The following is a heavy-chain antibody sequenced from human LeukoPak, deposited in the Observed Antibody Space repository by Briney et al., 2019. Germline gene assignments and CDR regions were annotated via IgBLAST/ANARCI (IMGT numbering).Heavy chain of an antibody. CDR1: GESFSSYY. V-gene: IGHV4-34*01. J-gene: IGHJ6*03. CDR3: ATRRPSSNHFCRGSMDV. Sequence: SETLSLTCAVYGESFSSYYWSWIRQAPRTGLEWVGEISHSGSTDYNPSFKSRVTISIHTSKKQFSLKLSSVTVADTAVYYCATRRPSSNHFCRGSMDVWGKGSMVTVSS. D-gene: IGHD3-3*02. CDR2: ISHSGST.